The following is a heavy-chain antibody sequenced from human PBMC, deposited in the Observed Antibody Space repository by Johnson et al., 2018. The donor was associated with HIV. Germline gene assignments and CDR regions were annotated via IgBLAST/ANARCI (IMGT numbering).Heavy chain of an antibody. V-gene: IGHV3-7*03. D-gene: IGHD1-7*01. CDR2: IKQDGSEK. Sequence: VHLVESGGGVVQPGGSLRLSCAASGFTFSTYDMHWVRQAPGKGLEWVANIKQDGSEKYYVDSVKGRFTISRDNAKNSLYLQMNSLRAEDTAVYYCARYEGNYVAFDIWGQGTMVTVSS. CDR3: ARYEGNYVAFDI. CDR1: GFTFSTYD. J-gene: IGHJ3*02.